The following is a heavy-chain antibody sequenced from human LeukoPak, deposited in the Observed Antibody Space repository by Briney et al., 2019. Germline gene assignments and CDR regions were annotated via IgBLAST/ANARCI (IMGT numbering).Heavy chain of an antibody. J-gene: IGHJ6*02. CDR1: GFTFSGSA. V-gene: IGHV3-23*01. CDR3: ARDLHYYVAMDV. Sequence: GGSLRLSCAASGFTFSGSAMSWVRQAPGEGLEWVSLISYSGANSYYTDSVRGRFTISRDNSKNILFLHLNSLRAEDTALYYCARDLHYYVAMDVWGQGTTVTVSS. D-gene: IGHD3-10*02. CDR2: ISYSGANS.